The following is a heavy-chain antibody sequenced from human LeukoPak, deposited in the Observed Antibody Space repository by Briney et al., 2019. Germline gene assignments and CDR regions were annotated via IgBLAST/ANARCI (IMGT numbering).Heavy chain of an antibody. CDR2: ISSSSSYI. V-gene: IGHV3-21*01. Sequence: PGGSLRLSCAASGFTFSSYSMNWVRQAPGKGLEWVSSISSSSSYIYYADSVKGRFTISRDNAKNSLYLQMNSLRAEDTAVCYCASPGIVGTSFHYFDYWGQGTLVTVSS. CDR3: ASPGIVGTSFHYFDY. J-gene: IGHJ4*02. D-gene: IGHD1-26*01. CDR1: GFTFSSYS.